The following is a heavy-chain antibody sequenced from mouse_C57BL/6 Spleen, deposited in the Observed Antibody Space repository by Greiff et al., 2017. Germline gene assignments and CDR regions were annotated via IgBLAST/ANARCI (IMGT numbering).Heavy chain of an antibody. Sequence: QVQLQQSGAELVKPGASVKMSCKASGYTFTSYWITWVKQRPGQGLEWIGDIYPGSGSTNYNEKFKSKATLTVDTSSSTAYMQLSSLTSEDSAVYYCARWSPYDYERPLYYAMDYWGQGTSVTVSS. D-gene: IGHD2-4*01. J-gene: IGHJ4*01. V-gene: IGHV1-55*01. CDR3: ARWSPYDYERPLYYAMDY. CDR1: GYTFTSYW. CDR2: IYPGSGST.